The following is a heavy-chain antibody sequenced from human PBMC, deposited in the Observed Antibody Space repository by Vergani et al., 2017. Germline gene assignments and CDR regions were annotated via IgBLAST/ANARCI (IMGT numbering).Heavy chain of an antibody. CDR2: IYSTGST. CDR1: GGSFNTYY. J-gene: IGHJ6*02. V-gene: IGHV4-59*13. CDR3: ASVMYRDEAATGYRLEGMDI. D-gene: IGHD3-9*01. Sequence: QVQLQESGPGLVKPSETLSLTCTVSGGSFNTYYWSWIRQSPGKGLEWIGYIYSTGSTNYNPSLNSRVTMSVETSKNPFSPKLRSVTAADTAVYFCASVMYRDEAATGYRLEGMDIWGQGTTVTISS.